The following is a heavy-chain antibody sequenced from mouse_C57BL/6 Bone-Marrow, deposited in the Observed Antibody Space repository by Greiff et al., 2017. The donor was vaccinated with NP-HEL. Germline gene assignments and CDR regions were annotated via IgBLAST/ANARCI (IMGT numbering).Heavy chain of an antibody. J-gene: IGHJ3*01. CDR1: GVDFSRYW. Sequence: EADGVDFSRYWMSWVRRAPGKGLEWIGEINPDSSTKNYAPSLKDKFIISRDNAKNTLYLQMSKVRSEDTALYYCARRDSNWFAYWGQGTLVTVSA. V-gene: IGHV4-1*01. D-gene: IGHD2-5*01. CDR3: ARRDSNWFAY. CDR2: INPDSSTK.